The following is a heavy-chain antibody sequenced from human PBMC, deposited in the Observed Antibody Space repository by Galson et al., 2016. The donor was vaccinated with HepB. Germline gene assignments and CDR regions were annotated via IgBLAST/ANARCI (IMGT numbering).Heavy chain of an antibody. Sequence: QSGAEVKKPGESLRISCQGSTVNFIRYWISWVRQMPGKGLEWMGRIDPSDSYTKYSPSSQGHVTISLDKSISTAYLQWTSLKASDTAMYYCAIFYFDSGSYYNPDYWGQGTLVTVSS. CDR1: TVNFIRYW. CDR3: AIFYFDSGSYYNPDY. D-gene: IGHD3-10*01. V-gene: IGHV5-10-1*01. J-gene: IGHJ4*02. CDR2: IDPSDSYT.